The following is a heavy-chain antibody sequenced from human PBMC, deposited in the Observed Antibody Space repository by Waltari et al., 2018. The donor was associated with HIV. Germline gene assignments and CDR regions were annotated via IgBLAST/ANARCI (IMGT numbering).Heavy chain of an antibody. Sequence: QVNLVQSGAELTKPGASVTPSCKASGYLFTNYGIPWVRQAPGQGLEWMGWISGYNGDTKYVQKVRGRVTITTDTSTSTAYLEMGSLRFDDTAVYYCARDHYYGSSGYYSDYWGQGTLVTVSS. D-gene: IGHD3-22*01. J-gene: IGHJ4*02. V-gene: IGHV1-18*01. CDR3: ARDHYYGSSGYYSDY. CDR1: GYLFTNYG. CDR2: ISGYNGDT.